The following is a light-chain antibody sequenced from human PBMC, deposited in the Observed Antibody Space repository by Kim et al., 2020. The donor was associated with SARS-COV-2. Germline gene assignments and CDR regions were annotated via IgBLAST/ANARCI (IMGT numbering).Light chain of an antibody. CDR3: QQYSSFPRT. CDR2: GAS. CDR1: QSVSSSY. J-gene: IGKJ1*01. V-gene: IGKV3-20*01. Sequence: PGERATLSCRASQSVSSSYLAWYQQKPGQAPRLLIYGASSRATGIPDRFSGSGSGTDFTLTISRLEPEDFAMYYCQQYSSFPRTFGQGTKVDIK.